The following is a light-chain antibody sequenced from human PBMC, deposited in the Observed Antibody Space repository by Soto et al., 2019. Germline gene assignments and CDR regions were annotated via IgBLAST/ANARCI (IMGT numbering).Light chain of an antibody. CDR2: EVN. CDR3: CSSTHCNTF. V-gene: IGLV2-23*02. J-gene: IGLJ1*01. Sequence: QSALTQPASVSGSPGQSITISCTGTSSDVGSYNNLVSWYQQHPGKAPKAMIYEVNKRPSGVSNRFSGSKSGNTASLTISGLQAEDEADYYCCSSTHCNTFFGSGTKVTVL. CDR1: SSDVGSYNNL.